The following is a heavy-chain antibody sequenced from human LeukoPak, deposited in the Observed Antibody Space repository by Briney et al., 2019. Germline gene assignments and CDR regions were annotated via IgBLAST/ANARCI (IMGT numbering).Heavy chain of an antibody. CDR1: GFTFSSYW. CDR2: INSDGSTT. Sequence: GGSLRLSCAASGFTFSSYWMHWVRHAPGKGLVWVSRINSDGSTTNYADSVKGRFTISRDNAKNTLYLQMNSLRADDTAVYYCARSRWLDAFDYWGQGTLVTVSS. V-gene: IGHV3-74*01. J-gene: IGHJ4*02. D-gene: IGHD6-19*01. CDR3: ARSRWLDAFDY.